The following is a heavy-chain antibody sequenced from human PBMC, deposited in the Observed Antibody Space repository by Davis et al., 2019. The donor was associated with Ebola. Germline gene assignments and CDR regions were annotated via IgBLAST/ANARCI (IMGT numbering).Heavy chain of an antibody. Sequence: GESLKISCAGSGFSFSSYGIHWVRQAPGKGLEWVAVISYDGGHKFYADSVTGRFTISRDNSKNTVYLQMHSLSAEDTAVYYCARDLGKGSNYYMDVWGKGATVTVAS. V-gene: IGHV3-30*03. CDR3: ARDLGKGSNYYMDV. J-gene: IGHJ6*03. CDR2: ISYDGGHK. CDR1: GFSFSSYG. D-gene: IGHD7-27*01.